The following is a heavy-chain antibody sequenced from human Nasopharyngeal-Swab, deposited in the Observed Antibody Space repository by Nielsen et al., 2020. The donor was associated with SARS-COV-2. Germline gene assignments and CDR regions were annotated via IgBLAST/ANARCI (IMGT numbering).Heavy chain of an antibody. D-gene: IGHD5-18*01. CDR3: ARDHRLDTAMARNYYYYGMDV. V-gene: IGHV3-30*04. CDR1: GFTFSSYA. CDR2: ISYDK. J-gene: IGHJ6*02. Sequence: GESLKISCAASGFTFSSYAMHWVRQAPGKGLEWVAVISYDKYYADSVKGRFTISRDNSKNTLYPQMNSLRAEDTAVYYCARDHRLDTAMARNYYYYGMDVWGQGTTVTVSS.